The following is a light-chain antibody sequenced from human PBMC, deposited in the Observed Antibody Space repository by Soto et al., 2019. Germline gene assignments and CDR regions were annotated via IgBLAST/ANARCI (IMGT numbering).Light chain of an antibody. CDR1: SGDAGGYNY. V-gene: IGLV2-14*01. Sequence: QSVLTQPASVSGSPGQSITISCSGTSGDAGGYNYVSWYQQHPGKAPKLMIYEVSNRPSGVSNRFSGSKSGNTASLTISGLQAEDEADYYCSSYTSSSTLVFGTGTKVT. J-gene: IGLJ1*01. CDR3: SSYTSSSTLV. CDR2: EVS.